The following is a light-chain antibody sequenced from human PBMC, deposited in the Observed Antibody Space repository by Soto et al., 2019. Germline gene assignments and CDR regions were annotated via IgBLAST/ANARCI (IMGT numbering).Light chain of an antibody. CDR3: SSYTGSSINTVV. Sequence: QSALTQPASVSGSPGQSITISCTGTSSDVGSYNFVSWYRQYSGKAPKLMIFEVSNRPSGVSNRFSGSKSGNTASLTISGLQAEDEAEYYCSSYTGSSINTVVFGGGTKLTVL. CDR2: EVS. V-gene: IGLV2-14*02. J-gene: IGLJ2*01. CDR1: SSDVGSYNF.